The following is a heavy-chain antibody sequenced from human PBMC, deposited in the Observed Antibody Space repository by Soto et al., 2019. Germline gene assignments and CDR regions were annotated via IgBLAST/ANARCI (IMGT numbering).Heavy chain of an antibody. CDR1: GYTFTSHY. J-gene: IGHJ4*02. V-gene: IGHV1-69*05. D-gene: IGHD3-10*01. CDR2: INPIFGTA. CDR3: ARGGLTRYGSGSYHYHDY. Sequence: SVKVSCKASGYTFTSHYMHWVRQAPGQGLEWMGVINPIFGTANYAQKFQGRVTITTDESTSTAYMELSSLRSEDTAVYYCARGGLTRYGSGSYHYHDYWGQGTLVTVSS.